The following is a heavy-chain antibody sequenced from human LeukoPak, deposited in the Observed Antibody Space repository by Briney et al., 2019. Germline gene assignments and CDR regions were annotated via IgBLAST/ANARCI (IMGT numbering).Heavy chain of an antibody. CDR2: INSDGSST. V-gene: IGHV3-74*01. D-gene: IGHD6-19*01. CDR3: ARAPRYSSGWYFDY. Sequence: GGSLRLSCAASGFTFSSYAMSWVRQAPGKGLMWVSLINSDGSSTRYADSVKGRFTISRDNAKNTLYLQMSSLRAEDTAVYYCARAPRYSSGWYFDYWGQGTLVTVSS. J-gene: IGHJ4*02. CDR1: GFTFSSYA.